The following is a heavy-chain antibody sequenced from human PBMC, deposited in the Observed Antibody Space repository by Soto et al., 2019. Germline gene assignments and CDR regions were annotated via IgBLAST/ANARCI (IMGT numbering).Heavy chain of an antibody. CDR3: ARDHGGNHPGAYNWFDP. Sequence: QVQLVQSGAEVKKPGSSVKVSCKASGGTFSSYAISWVRQAPGQGLEWMGGIIPIFGTANYAQKFQGRVTMTADESTSTAYMELSSLRSEDTAVYYWARDHGGNHPGAYNWFDPWGQGTLVTVSS. CDR1: GGTFSSYA. V-gene: IGHV1-69*12. CDR2: IIPIFGTA. D-gene: IGHD2-15*01. J-gene: IGHJ5*02.